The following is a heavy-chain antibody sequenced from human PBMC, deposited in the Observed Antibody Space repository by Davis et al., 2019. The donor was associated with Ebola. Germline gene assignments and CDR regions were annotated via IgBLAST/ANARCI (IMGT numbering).Heavy chain of an antibody. V-gene: IGHV3-73*01. D-gene: IGHD6-19*01. CDR2: IRSKANSYAT. CDR3: TQTIAVAGTDY. Sequence: RLSCAASGFTFSGSAMHWVRQASGKGLEWVGRIRSKANSYATAYAASVKGRFTISRDDSKNTAYLQMNSLKTEDTAVYYCTQTIAVAGTDYWGQGTLVTVSS. CDR1: GFTFSGSA. J-gene: IGHJ4*02.